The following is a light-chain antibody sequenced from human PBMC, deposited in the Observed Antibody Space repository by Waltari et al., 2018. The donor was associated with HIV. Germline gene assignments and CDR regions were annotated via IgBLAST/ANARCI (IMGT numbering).Light chain of an antibody. J-gene: IGLJ3*02. Sequence: LTPPPSMSTLSGQPAPVTCIRDNNNVDHQRAAWVQHRQGHPPKLLSNRNNNRPSGVSERFSASRAGDTTFLTISGLQSEDEADYFCLAWDTNLGGWVFGGGTHLTV. V-gene: IGLV10-54*04. CDR3: LAWDTNLGGWV. CDR2: RNN. CDR1: NNNVDHQR.